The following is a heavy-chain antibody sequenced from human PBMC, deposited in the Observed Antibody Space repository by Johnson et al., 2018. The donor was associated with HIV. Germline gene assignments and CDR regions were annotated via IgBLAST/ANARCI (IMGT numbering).Heavy chain of an antibody. J-gene: IGHJ3*02. CDR3: AKVNRMEQWLAGGGAFDI. CDR1: GFTFSSYG. CDR2: IRYDGSNK. Sequence: QVQLVESGGGVVRPGDSLRLSCVASGFTFSSYGMHWVRQAPGKGLEWVAFIRYDGSNKYYADSVKGRFTISRDNSKNTLYLQMNSLRAEDTAVYYCAKVNRMEQWLAGGGAFDIWGQGTMVTVSS. V-gene: IGHV3-30*02. D-gene: IGHD6-19*01.